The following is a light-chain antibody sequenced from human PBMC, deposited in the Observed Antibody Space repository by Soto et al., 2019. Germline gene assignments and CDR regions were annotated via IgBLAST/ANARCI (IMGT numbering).Light chain of an antibody. CDR2: GAS. V-gene: IGKV3-20*01. CDR3: QQYGNSPQT. J-gene: IGKJ1*01. Sequence: EIVLTQSPGTLSLSPGEGATLACRASQSVRSTYLAWYQQKPGQAPRLLIYGASSRATGIPARFSGSGSGTDFTLTISRLEPEGFAVYYCQQYGNSPQTFGQGTKVEIK. CDR1: QSVRSTY.